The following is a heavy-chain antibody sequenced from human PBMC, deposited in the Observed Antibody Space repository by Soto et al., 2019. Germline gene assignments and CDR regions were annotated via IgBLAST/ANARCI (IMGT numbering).Heavy chain of an antibody. Sequence: SVKVSCKASGGTFSSYAISWVRQAPGQGLEWMGGIIPIFGTANYAQKFQGRVTITADESTSTAYMELSSLRSEDTAVYYCARAASIAARLIDYWGQGTLVTVSS. CDR3: ARAASIAARLIDY. D-gene: IGHD6-6*01. J-gene: IGHJ4*02. CDR1: GGTFSSYA. V-gene: IGHV1-69*13. CDR2: IIPIFGTA.